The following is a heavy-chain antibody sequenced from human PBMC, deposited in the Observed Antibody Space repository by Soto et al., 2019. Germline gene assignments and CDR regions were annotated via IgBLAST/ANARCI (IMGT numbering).Heavy chain of an antibody. CDR1: GFTVSSNY. J-gene: IGHJ6*02. Sequence: EVQLVESGGGLIQPGGSLRLSCAASGFTVSSNYMSWVRQAPGKGLEWVSIFYSGGSTYYADSVKGRFTISRDNSKNTLYLQMNSLRAEDTAVYYWARVYDFWSGMDVWGQGTTVTVSS. CDR3: ARVYDFWSGMDV. D-gene: IGHD3-3*01. V-gene: IGHV3-53*01. CDR2: FYSGGST.